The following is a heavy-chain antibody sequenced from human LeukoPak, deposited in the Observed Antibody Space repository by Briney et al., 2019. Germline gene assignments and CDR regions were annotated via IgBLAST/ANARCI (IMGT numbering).Heavy chain of an antibody. CDR1: AFTFSTYG. CDR3: ARVSAYAYSSYYYHMDV. J-gene: IGHJ6*03. Sequence: PGGSLRLSCAPSAFTFSTYGMNWVRHAAGKWLEWVAYISSSISTIYYADSVKGRFTIYRHKPKNALNLQMNSLRAEDTAVYYCARVSAYAYSSYYYHMDVWRKGPRVTVSS. V-gene: IGHV3-48*01. CDR2: ISSSISTI.